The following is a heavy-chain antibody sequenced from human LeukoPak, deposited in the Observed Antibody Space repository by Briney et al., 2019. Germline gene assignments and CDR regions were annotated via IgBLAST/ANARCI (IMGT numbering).Heavy chain of an antibody. CDR3: ARPHYGDYVRYWYFDL. J-gene: IGHJ2*01. CDR2: IYHSGST. V-gene: IGHV4-4*02. CDR1: GGSISSSNW. D-gene: IGHD4-17*01. Sequence: PSGTLSLTCAVSGGSISSSNWWSWIRQPPGKGLEWIGEIYHSGSTNYNPSLKSRVTISVDKSKTRFSLKLSSVTAADTAVYYCARPHYGDYVRYWYFDLWGRGTLVTVSS.